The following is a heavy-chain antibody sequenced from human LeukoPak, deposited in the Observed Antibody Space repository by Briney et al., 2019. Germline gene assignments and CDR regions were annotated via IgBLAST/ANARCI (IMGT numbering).Heavy chain of an antibody. D-gene: IGHD5-18*01. CDR2: INPSGGST. V-gene: IGHV1-46*01. CDR3: ARSYEPAEYFQH. CDR1: GYTFTNYY. Sequence: ASVKVSCKASGYTFTNYYMHWVRQAPGQGLEWMGIINPSGGSTSYAQKFQGRVTMTRDTSTSTVYMELSSLRSEDTAVYYCARSYEPAEYFQHWGQGTLVTVSS. J-gene: IGHJ1*01.